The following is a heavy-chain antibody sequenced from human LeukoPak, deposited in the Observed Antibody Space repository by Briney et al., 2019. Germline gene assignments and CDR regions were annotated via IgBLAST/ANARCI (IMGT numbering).Heavy chain of an antibody. Sequence: GGSLRLSCAASGFTFSSYSMNWVRQAPGKGLEWVSSISSSSSYIYYADSVKGRFTISRDNAKNSLYLQMNSLRAEDTAVYYCARPIAVAGGNAFDIWGQGTMVTVSS. CDR2: ISSSSSYI. J-gene: IGHJ3*02. V-gene: IGHV3-21*01. D-gene: IGHD6-19*01. CDR3: ARPIAVAGGNAFDI. CDR1: GFTFSSYS.